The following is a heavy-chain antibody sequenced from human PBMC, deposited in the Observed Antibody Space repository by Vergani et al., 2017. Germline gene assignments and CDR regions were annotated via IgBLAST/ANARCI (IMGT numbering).Heavy chain of an antibody. D-gene: IGHD3-10*01. Sequence: QVQLAESGGGRVQPGRSLRLSCAASGFSFSSHAIHWVRQAPGKGLEWVSVISNDGSKKYYADSVKGRFTISRANSKNTLDLQMKSLRTQDTAVYYCAKAGSVNSGSLQYNFYMDVWGKGTTVTVS. V-gene: IGHV3-30*18. CDR1: GFSFSSHA. CDR2: ISNDGSKK. CDR3: AKAGSVNSGSLQYNFYMDV. J-gene: IGHJ6*03.